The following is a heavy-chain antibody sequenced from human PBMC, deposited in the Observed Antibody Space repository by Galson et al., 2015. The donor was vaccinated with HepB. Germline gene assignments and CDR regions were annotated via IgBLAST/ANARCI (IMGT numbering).Heavy chain of an antibody. Sequence: SVKVSCKVSGYTLTELSMHWVRQAPGKGLEWMGGFDPEDGETIYAQKFQGRVTMTEDTSTDTAYMELSSLRSEDTAVYYCATDSDYGSGSYYAFDIWGQGTMVTVSS. CDR3: ATDSDYGSGSYYAFDI. CDR2: FDPEDGET. D-gene: IGHD3-10*01. J-gene: IGHJ3*02. V-gene: IGHV1-24*01. CDR1: GYTLTELS.